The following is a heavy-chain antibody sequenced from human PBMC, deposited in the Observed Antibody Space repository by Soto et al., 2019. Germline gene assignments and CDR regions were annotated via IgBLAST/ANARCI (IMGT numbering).Heavy chain of an antibody. CDR2: ISAYNGNT. CDR1: GYTFTSSG. V-gene: IGHV1-18*01. Sequence: ASVKVSCKASGYTFTSSGISWVRQAPGQGLEWMGWISAYNGNTNYAQKLQGRFTISRDNSKNTLYLQMSSLRAEDTAVYYCARDSEWFTAFDIWGQGTMVTVSS. J-gene: IGHJ3*02. CDR3: ARDSEWFTAFDI. D-gene: IGHD3-3*01.